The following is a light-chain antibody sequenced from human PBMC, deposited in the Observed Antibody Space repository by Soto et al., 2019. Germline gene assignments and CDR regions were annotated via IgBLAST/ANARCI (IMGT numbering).Light chain of an antibody. Sequence: QSMLTQPPSVSASPGQKVTISCSGSSSNIGNNYVSWYQQVPGTAPQLLIYDNDKRPTGIPDRFSGSKSGTSATLGITGLQIGDEADYYCGTWDSSLSVVVFGGGTKLTVL. V-gene: IGLV1-51*01. J-gene: IGLJ2*01. CDR2: DND. CDR1: SSNIGNNY. CDR3: GTWDSSLSVVV.